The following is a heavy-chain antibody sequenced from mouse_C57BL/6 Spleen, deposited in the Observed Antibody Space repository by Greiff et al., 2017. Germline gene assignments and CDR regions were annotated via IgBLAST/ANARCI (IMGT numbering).Heavy chain of an antibody. J-gene: IGHJ2*01. CDR2: IDPPDSYT. D-gene: IGHD2-2*01. Sequence: VQLQQPGAELVKPGASVKLSCKASGYTFTSYWMQWVKQRPGQGLEWIGEIDPPDSYTNYNHKFKCKATLTVDTSSSTAYMQLSSLTSEDSAVYDCARWWGDDGDWGQATTRTVSS. CDR1: GYTFTSYW. CDR3: ARWWGDDGD. V-gene: IGHV1-50*01.